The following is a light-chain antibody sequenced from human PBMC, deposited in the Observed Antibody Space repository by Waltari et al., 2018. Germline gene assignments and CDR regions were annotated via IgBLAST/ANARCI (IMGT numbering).Light chain of an antibody. V-gene: IGKV3-20*01. Sequence: CRASQRVGRSLAWYQQKPGQAPRLLIYDASTRATGIPDRFSGSGSGTDFSLSISRLAPDDLAVYYCQHYVRLPVTFGQGTKVEFK. J-gene: IGKJ1*01. CDR1: QRVGRS. CDR2: DAS. CDR3: QHYVRLPVT.